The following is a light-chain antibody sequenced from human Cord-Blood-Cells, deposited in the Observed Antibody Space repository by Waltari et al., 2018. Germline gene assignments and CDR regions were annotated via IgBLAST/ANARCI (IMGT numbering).Light chain of an antibody. V-gene: IGLV3-1*01. J-gene: IGLJ2*01. CDR2: QDS. Sequence: SYELTQPPSVSVSPGQTASITCYGDKLGDKYACWYQQKPGQSPVLVIYQDSKRPSGIPERFSCSNSGNTATLTISGTQAMDEADYYCQAWDSSTHVVFGGGTKLTVL. CDR3: QAWDSSTHVV. CDR1: KLGDKY.